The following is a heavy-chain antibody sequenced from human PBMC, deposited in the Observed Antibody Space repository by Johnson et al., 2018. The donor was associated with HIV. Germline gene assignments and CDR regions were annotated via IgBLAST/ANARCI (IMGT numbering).Heavy chain of an antibody. D-gene: IGHD6-6*01. J-gene: IGHJ3*02. Sequence: QVQLVESRGVLVQPGGSLRLSCAASGFTVSDYDMSWIRQAPGKGLEWVSFISSSGSTIYYADSVKGRFTISRDNAKNSLYLQMNSLRAEDTAVYYCARGTPWGSSSGSRIWGQGTMVTVSS. CDR3: ARGTPWGSSSGSRI. CDR2: ISSSGSTI. V-gene: IGHV3-11*04. CDR1: GFTVSDYD.